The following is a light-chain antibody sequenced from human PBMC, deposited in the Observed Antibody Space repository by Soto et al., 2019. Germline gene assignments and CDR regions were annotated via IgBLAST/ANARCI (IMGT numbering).Light chain of an antibody. CDR3: SSYGGSNIPLYV. CDR2: EVD. Sequence: QSALTQPPSASGSPGQSLTISCAGTGSDVGAYKYVSWYQQHPGKDPKLIIYEVDKRPSGVPDRFSGSKSGNTASLTVSGLQAEDEADYYCSSYGGSNIPLYVFGTGTKVTVL. J-gene: IGLJ1*01. V-gene: IGLV2-8*01. CDR1: GSDVGAYKY.